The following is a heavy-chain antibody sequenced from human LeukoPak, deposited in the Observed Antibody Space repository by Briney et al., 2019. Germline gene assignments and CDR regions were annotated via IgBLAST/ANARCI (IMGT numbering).Heavy chain of an antibody. Sequence: ASVKVSCKASGYTFTGYYMHWVRQAPGQGLGWMGWINPNSGGTNYAQKFQGWVTMTRDTSISTAYMELSRLRSDDTAVYYCARDRNYYYGMDVWGQGTTVTVSS. CDR3: ARDRNYYYGMDV. V-gene: IGHV1-2*04. CDR2: INPNSGGT. J-gene: IGHJ6*02. CDR1: GYTFTGYY.